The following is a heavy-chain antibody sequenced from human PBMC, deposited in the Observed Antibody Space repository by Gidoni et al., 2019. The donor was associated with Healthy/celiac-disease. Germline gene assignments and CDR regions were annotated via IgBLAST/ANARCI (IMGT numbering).Heavy chain of an antibody. CDR3: ARERGMTTVTPRHEMGFDY. CDR2: IIPIFGTA. Sequence: QVQLVQSGAEVKKPGSSVKVSCKASGGTFSSYAISWVRQAPGQGLEWMGGIIPIFGTANYAQKFQGRVTITADESTSTAYMELSSLRSEDTAVYYCARERGMTTVTPRHEMGFDYWGQGTLVTVSS. J-gene: IGHJ4*02. D-gene: IGHD4-17*01. CDR1: GGTFSSYA. V-gene: IGHV1-69*01.